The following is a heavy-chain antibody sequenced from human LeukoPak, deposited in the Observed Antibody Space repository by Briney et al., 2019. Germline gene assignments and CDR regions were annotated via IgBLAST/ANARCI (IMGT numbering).Heavy chain of an antibody. J-gene: IGHJ4*02. D-gene: IGHD3-10*01. CDR3: ASGNGTYYGSGTYLDY. V-gene: IGHV4-31*03. CDR2: IYYSGST. CDR1: GGSISSGGYY. Sequence: PSETLSLTCTVSGGSISSGGYYWSWIRQHPGKGLEWIGHIYYSGSTYYKPSLKSRVTISVDTSKNQFSLKLSSVTAADTAVYYCASGNGTYYGSGTYLDYWGQGTLVTVSS.